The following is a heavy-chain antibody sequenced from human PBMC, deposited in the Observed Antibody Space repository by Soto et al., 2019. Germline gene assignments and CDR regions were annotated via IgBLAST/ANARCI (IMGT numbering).Heavy chain of an antibody. D-gene: IGHD2-2*01. CDR1: GYRFTNYW. J-gene: IGHJ4*02. CDR2: IYPGDSDT. Sequence: GESLKISCKGSGYRFTNYWIGWVRQMPGKGLEWMGIIYPGDSDTRYSPSFQGQVTISADKSINTAYLQWSSLKASDTAMYYCARDYCSGTTCYEFGCWGQGTQVPVSP. V-gene: IGHV5-51*01. CDR3: ARDYCSGTTCYEFGC.